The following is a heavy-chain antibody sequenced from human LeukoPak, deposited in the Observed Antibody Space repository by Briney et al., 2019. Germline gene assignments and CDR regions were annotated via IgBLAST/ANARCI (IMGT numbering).Heavy chain of an antibody. V-gene: IGHV3-7*03. CDR2: IKQDGSEK. J-gene: IGHJ4*02. CDR3: ARPGSGSYYNAKY. CDR1: GFTVSSNY. Sequence: GGSLRLSCAASGFTVSSNYMSWVRQAPGKGLEWVANIKQDGSEKYYVDSVKGRFTISRDNAKNSLYLQMNSLRAEDTAVYYCARPGSGSYYNAKYWGQGTLVTVSS. D-gene: IGHD3-10*01.